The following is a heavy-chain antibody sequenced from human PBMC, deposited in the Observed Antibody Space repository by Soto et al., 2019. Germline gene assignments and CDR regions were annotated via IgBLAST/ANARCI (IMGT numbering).Heavy chain of an antibody. CDR3: ARYDILTGCEEGYRYYYGMDV. D-gene: IGHD3-9*01. J-gene: IGHJ6*02. V-gene: IGHV1-69*13. CDR1: GGTFSSYA. CDR2: IIPIFGTA. Sequence: SVKVSCKASGGTFSSYAISWVRQAPGQGLEWMGGIIPIFGTANYAQKFQGRVTITADESTSTAYMELSSLRSEDTAVYYCARYDILTGCEEGYRYYYGMDVWGQGTTVTVSS.